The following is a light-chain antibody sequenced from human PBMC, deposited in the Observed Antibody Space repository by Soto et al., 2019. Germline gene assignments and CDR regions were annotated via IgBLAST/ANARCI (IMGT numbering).Light chain of an antibody. J-gene: IGLJ1*01. CDR3: TSYASSNNFFHV. CDR1: SSDVGGYNY. V-gene: IGLV2-8*01. Sequence: QSALTQPPSASGSPGQSVTISCTGTSSDVGGYNYVSWYQQHPGKAPKLMIYEVSKRPSGVPDRFSGSKSGNTASLTVSGLQAEDEADYYCTSYASSNNFFHVFGTGTKLTVL. CDR2: EVS.